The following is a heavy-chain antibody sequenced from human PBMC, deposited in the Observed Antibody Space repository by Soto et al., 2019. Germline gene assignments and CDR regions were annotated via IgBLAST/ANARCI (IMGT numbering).Heavy chain of an antibody. CDR2: IWSGGST. V-gene: IGHV3-66*01. D-gene: IGHD3-3*01. CDR1: GFTVISNY. Sequence: EVQLVESGGGLVQPGGSRTLSCAASGFTVISNYMSWVRQAPGLGLEWVSLIWSGGSTYYADSVKGRFTISRDRSKNTLYLQMNSLRAEDTAVYYCARYDFLSGDYSYWGQGALVTVSS. J-gene: IGHJ4*02. CDR3: ARYDFLSGDYSY.